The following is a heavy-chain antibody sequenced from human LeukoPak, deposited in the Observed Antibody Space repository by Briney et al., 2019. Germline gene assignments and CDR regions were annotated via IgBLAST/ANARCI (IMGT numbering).Heavy chain of an antibody. CDR2: IYPGDSDI. CDR1: GYSFTSSW. Sequence: GESLKISCECSGYSFTSSWIGWVRQMPGKGLEWMGIIYPGDSDIRYSPSFQGQVTISADKSITTAYLQWRSLKASDTAIYYCARGLYCSGGSCRFDYWGQGTLVTVSS. CDR3: ARGLYCSGGSCRFDY. V-gene: IGHV5-51*01. J-gene: IGHJ4*02. D-gene: IGHD2-15*01.